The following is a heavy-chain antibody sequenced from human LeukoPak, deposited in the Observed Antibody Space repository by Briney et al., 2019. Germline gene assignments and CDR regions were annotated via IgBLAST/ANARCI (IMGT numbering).Heavy chain of an antibody. D-gene: IGHD3-9*01. Sequence: GASVKVSCKASGGTFSTYFISWVRQAPGQGLEWLGEVIPIFDITNYAQKFQGRVTITADESTSTAYMELSSLNSEDTAVYYCAKRTYDILAGGGNWFDPWGQGTLVTVSS. CDR2: VIPIFDIT. CDR3: AKRTYDILAGGGNWFDP. J-gene: IGHJ5*02. CDR1: GGTFSTYF. V-gene: IGHV1-69*13.